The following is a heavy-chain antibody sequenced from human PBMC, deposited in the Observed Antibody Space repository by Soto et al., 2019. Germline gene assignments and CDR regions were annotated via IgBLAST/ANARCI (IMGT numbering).Heavy chain of an antibody. CDR1: GGSLSRGGYY. CDR3: VRTPPGDILTGPYFDY. CDR2: IYYSGST. J-gene: IGHJ4*02. Sequence: SSETLSPTCSVSGGSLSRGGYYWGWVCQPPGKGLEWIGYIYYSGSTYYNPSLKSRLTISVDTSKNQFSLKLSSVTAADTAVYYCVRTPPGDILTGPYFDYWGQGTLVTVSS. D-gene: IGHD3-9*01. V-gene: IGHV4-30-4*01.